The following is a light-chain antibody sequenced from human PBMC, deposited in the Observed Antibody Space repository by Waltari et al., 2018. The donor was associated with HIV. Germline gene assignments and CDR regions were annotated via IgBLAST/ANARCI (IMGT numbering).Light chain of an antibody. CDR1: GSNIGTYS. CDR3: AVWDDSLGGAV. J-gene: IGLJ2*01. CDR2: MND. V-gene: IGLV1-47*01. Sequence: QSVVTQPPSASGTPGQRVTISCSGSGSNIGTYSVNWYQHFPGTAPKLLIYMNDHRPSGVPGRFSGPQSGTSASLAISGLQYDDEADYYCAVWDDSLGGAVFGGGTKLTVL.